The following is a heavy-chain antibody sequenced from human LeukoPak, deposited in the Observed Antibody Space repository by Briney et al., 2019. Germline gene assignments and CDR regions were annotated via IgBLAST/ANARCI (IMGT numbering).Heavy chain of an antibody. Sequence: KPSETLSLTCTVSGGSISSYYWSWIRQPPGKGLEWIGYIYYSGSTNYNPSLKSRVTISVDASKNQFSLKLSSVTAADTAVYYCARGERGVIAYWGQGTLVTVSS. V-gene: IGHV4-59*08. CDR2: IYYSGST. CDR3: ARGERGVIAY. D-gene: IGHD3-10*01. J-gene: IGHJ4*02. CDR1: GGSISSYY.